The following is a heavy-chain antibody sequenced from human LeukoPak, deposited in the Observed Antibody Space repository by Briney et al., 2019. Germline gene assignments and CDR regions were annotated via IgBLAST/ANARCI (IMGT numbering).Heavy chain of an antibody. J-gene: IGHJ3*02. CDR1: GFTFSDYY. V-gene: IGHV3-74*01. D-gene: IGHD1-26*01. CDR2: INSDGSST. Sequence: GGSLRLSCAASGFTFSDYYMSWIRQAPGKGLVWVSRINSDGSSTSYADSVKGRFTISRDNAKNTLYLQMNSLRAEDTAVYYCAREWELIAFDIWGQGTMVTVSS. CDR3: AREWELIAFDI.